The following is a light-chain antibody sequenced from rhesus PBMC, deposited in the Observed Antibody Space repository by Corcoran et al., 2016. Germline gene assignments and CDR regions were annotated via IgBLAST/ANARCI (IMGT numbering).Light chain of an antibody. CDR1: QSLLHSNGNTY. CDR3: VQAIAFPWT. Sequence: DIVMTQTPLSLPITPGEPASISCSSSQSLLHSNGNTYLHWYLQKPGQSPQLLIYGGSNRASGVPDRFSGRGSGTDFTLKISKVDAEDVGVYYCVQAIAFPWTFGQGTKGEIK. J-gene: IGKJ1*01. V-gene: IGKV2-72*01. CDR2: GGS.